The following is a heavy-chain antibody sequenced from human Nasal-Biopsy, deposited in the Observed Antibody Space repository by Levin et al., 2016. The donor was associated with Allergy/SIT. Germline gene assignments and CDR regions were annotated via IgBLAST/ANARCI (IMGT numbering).Heavy chain of an antibody. CDR1: GDSVSSDNYY. D-gene: IGHD6-13*01. CDR2: IYYSGST. Sequence: GSLRLSCTVSGDSVSSDNYYWSWIRQPPGKGLEWIGYIYYSGSTNYNPSLKSRVTISVDTSKNQFSLRLSSVTAADTAVYYCARDLAAVATYYYYMDVWGKGTTVTVSS. J-gene: IGHJ6*03. CDR3: ARDLAAVATYYYYMDV. V-gene: IGHV4-61*01.